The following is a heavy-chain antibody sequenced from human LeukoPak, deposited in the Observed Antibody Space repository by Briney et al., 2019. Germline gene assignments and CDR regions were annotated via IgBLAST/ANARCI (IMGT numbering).Heavy chain of an antibody. CDR2: IYYSGST. CDR1: GGSISSSSYY. V-gene: IGHV4-39*01. Sequence: PSETLSLTCTVSGGSISSSSYYWGWIRQPPGKGLEWIGSIYYSGSTYYNPSLKSRVTISVDTSKNQFSLKLSSVTAADTAVYYCARQYSGSYHVDYWGQGTLVTVSS. J-gene: IGHJ4*02. D-gene: IGHD1-26*01. CDR3: ARQYSGSYHVDY.